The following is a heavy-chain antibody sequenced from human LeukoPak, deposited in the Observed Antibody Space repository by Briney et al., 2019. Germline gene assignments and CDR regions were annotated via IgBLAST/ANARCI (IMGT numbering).Heavy chain of an antibody. V-gene: IGHV1-18*01. CDR2: ISAYNGNT. D-gene: IGHD3-22*01. J-gene: IGHJ3*02. Sequence: ASVKVSCKASGYTFTTYAMSWVRQAPGQGLEWMGWISAYNGNTNYAQKLKGRVTMTTDTSTSTAYMELRSLRSDDTAVYYCARDGSDSRGYYAFDIWGQGTMVTVSS. CDR1: GYTFTTYA. CDR3: ARDGSDSRGYYAFDI.